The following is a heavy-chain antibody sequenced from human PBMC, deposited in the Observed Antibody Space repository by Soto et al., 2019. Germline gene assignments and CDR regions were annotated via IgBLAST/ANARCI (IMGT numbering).Heavy chain of an antibody. V-gene: IGHV4-59*01. Sequence: QVQMQESGPGLVKPSETLALTCTVSGGSISSYYWSWIRQPPGKGLAWIGYIYYSGSTNYNPSLKSRVTISVATSKNQCSLKRSSVTAADTAVYYCARDRGSSRDYYHYYGMDVWGQGTTVTVSS. D-gene: IGHD6-13*01. CDR1: GGSISSYY. CDR3: ARDRGSSRDYYHYYGMDV. CDR2: IYYSGST. J-gene: IGHJ6*02.